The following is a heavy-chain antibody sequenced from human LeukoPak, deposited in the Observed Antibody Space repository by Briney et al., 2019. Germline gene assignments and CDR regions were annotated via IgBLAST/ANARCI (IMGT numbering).Heavy chain of an antibody. Sequence: KPGGSLRLSCAASGFTFSSYGMHWVRQAPGKGLEWVAFIRYDGSNKYYADSVKGRFTISRDNSKNTLYLQMNSLRAEDTAVYYCAKVYYDILTGYYKDAFDIWGQGTMVTVSS. CDR1: GFTFSSYG. D-gene: IGHD3-9*01. CDR2: IRYDGSNK. CDR3: AKVYYDILTGYYKDAFDI. V-gene: IGHV3-30*02. J-gene: IGHJ3*02.